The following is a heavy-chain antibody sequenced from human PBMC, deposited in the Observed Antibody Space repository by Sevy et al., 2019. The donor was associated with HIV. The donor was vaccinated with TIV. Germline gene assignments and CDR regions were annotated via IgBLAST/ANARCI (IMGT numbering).Heavy chain of an antibody. V-gene: IGHV3-48*03. J-gene: IGHJ5*02. D-gene: IGHD2-8*02. CDR1: GFTFSSYD. CDR3: TRNGGAFDTGFDP. CDR2: ISSSGSSI. Sequence: GGSLRLSCTASGFTFSSYDMNWVRQAPGKGLEWVSKISSSGSSIYYADSVKGRFTISRDNAKNSLHLQMNSLRAEDTAVYYCTRNGGAFDTGFDPWGQGTLVTVSS.